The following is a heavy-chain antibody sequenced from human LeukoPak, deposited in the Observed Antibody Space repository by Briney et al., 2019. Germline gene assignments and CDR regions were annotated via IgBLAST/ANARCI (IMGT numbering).Heavy chain of an antibody. CDR3: ARESNWYFDL. Sequence: GRSLRLSCAASGFTFDNYAINWVRQAPGKGLEWVAGISWNSGNIGYADSVKGRFTISRDNAKNSLYLQMNSLRPEDTALYYCARESNWYFDLWGRGTLVTVSS. V-gene: IGHV3-9*01. CDR1: GFTFDNYA. CDR2: ISWNSGNI. J-gene: IGHJ2*01.